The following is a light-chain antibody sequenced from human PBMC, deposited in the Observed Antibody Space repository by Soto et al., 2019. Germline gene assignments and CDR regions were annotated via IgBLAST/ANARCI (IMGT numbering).Light chain of an antibody. CDR3: QHYNNWPRT. Sequence: EIVMTQSPATLSVSPGERATLSCRASQSVSSNLAWYQQKPGQAPRLLIYGASTRATGIPARFSGSGSGTEFTLTISSLQSEDFAVYYCQHYNNWPRTFGQGTKWEIK. V-gene: IGKV3-15*01. J-gene: IGKJ1*01. CDR2: GAS. CDR1: QSVSSN.